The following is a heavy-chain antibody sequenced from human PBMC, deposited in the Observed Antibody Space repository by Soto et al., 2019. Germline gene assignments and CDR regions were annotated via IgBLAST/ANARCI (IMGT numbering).Heavy chain of an antibody. CDR3: ARGLWGFWSGFDYGMDV. CDR2: IWYDGSNK. V-gene: IGHV3-33*01. J-gene: IGHJ6*02. Sequence: GGSLRLSCAASGFTFSSYGMHWVRQAPGKGLEWVAVIWYDGSNKYYADSVKGRFTISRDNSKNTPYLQMNSLRAEDTAVYYCARGLWGFWSGFDYGMDVSGQAPTLTVSS. CDR1: GFTFSSYG. D-gene: IGHD3-3*01.